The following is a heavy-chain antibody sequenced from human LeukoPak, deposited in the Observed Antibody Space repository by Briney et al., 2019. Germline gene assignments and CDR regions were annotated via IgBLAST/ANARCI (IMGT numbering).Heavy chain of an antibody. Sequence: KPSETLSLTCTVSGGSISSYYWSWIRQPPGKGLEWIGYIYYSGSTNYNPSLKSRVTISVDTSKNQFSLKLSSVTAADTAVYYCARGSIAALYNWFDPWGQGTLVTVSS. CDR2: IYYSGST. V-gene: IGHV4-59*01. D-gene: IGHD6-6*01. J-gene: IGHJ5*02. CDR1: GGSISSYY. CDR3: ARGSIAALYNWFDP.